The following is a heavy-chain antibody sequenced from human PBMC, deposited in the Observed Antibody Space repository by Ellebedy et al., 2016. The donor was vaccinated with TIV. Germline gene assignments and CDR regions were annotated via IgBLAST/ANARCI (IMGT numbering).Heavy chain of an antibody. CDR1: GGSISSRNYY. CDR2: IYYSGSA. D-gene: IGHD3-10*01. CDR3: GREGGSGSYYNSY. J-gene: IGHJ4*02. V-gene: IGHV4-39*02. Sequence: MPSETLSLTCTVSGGSISSRNYYWGWIRQPPGKGLEWIGSIYYSGSAYYNPSLKSRITISVDTSKNQFSLQLNSVTAADTAVYYCGREGGSGSYYNSYWGQGTLVTVSS.